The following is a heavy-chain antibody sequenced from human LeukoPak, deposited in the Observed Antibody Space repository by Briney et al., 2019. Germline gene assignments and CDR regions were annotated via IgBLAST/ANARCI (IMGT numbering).Heavy chain of an antibody. V-gene: IGHV4-59*08. CDR1: GGSISSYY. D-gene: IGHD3-10*01. CDR3: ASSMVRGNYYYGMDV. Sequence: SETLSLTCTVSGGSISSYYWSWIRQPPGKGLEWIGYTYYSGSTNYNPSLKRRVTISVDTSKNQFSLKLSSVTAADTAVYYCASSMVRGNYYYGMDVWGQGTTVTVSS. CDR2: TYYSGST. J-gene: IGHJ6*02.